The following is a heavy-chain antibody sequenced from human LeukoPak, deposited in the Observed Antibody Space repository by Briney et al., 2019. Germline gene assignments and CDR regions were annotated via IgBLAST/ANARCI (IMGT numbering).Heavy chain of an antibody. CDR2: ISGSGGST. CDR1: GFTFSSYA. V-gene: IGHV3-23*01. J-gene: IGHJ5*02. D-gene: IGHD4-11*01. CDR3: AKDLDRTVNNWFDP. Sequence: GGSLRLSCAASGFTFSSYAMSWVRQAPGKGLEWVSAISGSGGSTYYADSVRGRFTISRDNSKNTLYLQMNSLRAEDTAVYYCAKDLDRTVNNWFDPWGQGTLVTVSS.